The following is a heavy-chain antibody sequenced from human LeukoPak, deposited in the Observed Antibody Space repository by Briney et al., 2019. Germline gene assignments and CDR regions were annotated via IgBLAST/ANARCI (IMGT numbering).Heavy chain of an antibody. CDR3: ASNVDYDSLDAFDI. Sequence: PSETLSLTCTVSGYSISSGYYWGWIRQPPGKGLEWIGSIYHSGSTYYNPSLKSRATISVDTSKNQFSLKLSSVTAADTAVYYCASNVDYDSLDAFDIWGQGTMVTVSS. J-gene: IGHJ3*02. D-gene: IGHD3-22*01. CDR1: GYSISSGYY. CDR2: IYHSGST. V-gene: IGHV4-38-2*02.